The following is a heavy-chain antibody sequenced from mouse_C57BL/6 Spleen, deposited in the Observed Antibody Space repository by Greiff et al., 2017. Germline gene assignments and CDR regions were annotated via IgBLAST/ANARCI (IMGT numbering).Heavy chain of an antibody. V-gene: IGHV14-2*01. Sequence: VQLQQSGAELVKPGASVKLSCTASGFNIKDYYMHWVKQRTEEGLEWIGRIDPEDGETKDAPKFQGKATITAYTSSNTAYLQLSSLTSEDTAVYYCAREYGYARFAYWGQGTLVTVSA. CDR2: IDPEDGET. CDR3: AREYGYARFAY. CDR1: GFNIKDYY. J-gene: IGHJ3*01. D-gene: IGHD2-2*01.